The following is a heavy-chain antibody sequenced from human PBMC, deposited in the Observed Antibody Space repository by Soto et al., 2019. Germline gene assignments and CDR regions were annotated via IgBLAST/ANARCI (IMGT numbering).Heavy chain of an antibody. V-gene: IGHV4-34*01. CDR3: ASSFSSIAAAGTEVDY. J-gene: IGHJ4*02. CDR2: INHSGST. D-gene: IGHD6-13*01. Sequence: SETLSLTCAVYGGSFSGYYWSWIRQPPGKGLEWIGEINHSGSTNYNPSLKSRVTISVDTSKNQFSLKLSSVTAADTAVYYCASSFSSIAAAGTEVDYWGQGTLVTVSS. CDR1: GGSFSGYY.